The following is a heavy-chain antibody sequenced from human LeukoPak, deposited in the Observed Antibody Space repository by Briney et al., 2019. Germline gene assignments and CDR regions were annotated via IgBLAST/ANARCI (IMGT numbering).Heavy chain of an antibody. J-gene: IGHJ4*02. D-gene: IGHD5-18*01. CDR1: GFTFSSYG. Sequence: GGSLRLSCAASGFTFSSYGMHWVRQAPGKGLEWVANIKQDGSEKYYVDSVKGRFTISRDNAKNSLYLQMNSLRAEDTAVYYCGSGYSYGDFDYWGQGTLVTVSS. CDR2: IKQDGSEK. V-gene: IGHV3-7*03. CDR3: GSGYSYGDFDY.